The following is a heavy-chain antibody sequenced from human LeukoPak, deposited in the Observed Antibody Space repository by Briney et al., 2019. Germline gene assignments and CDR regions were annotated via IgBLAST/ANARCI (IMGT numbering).Heavy chain of an antibody. D-gene: IGHD3-22*01. J-gene: IGHJ3*01. V-gene: IGHV3-23*01. CDR2: ISGSGGST. CDR3: ASSTYYYDSSGYRRPDY. Sequence: GGTLRLSCAASGFTFSSYGMSWVRQAPGKGLEWVSAISGSGGSTYYADSVKGRFTISRDNAKNSLYLQMNSLRAEDTAVYYCASSTYYYDSSGYRRPDYWGQGTMVTVSS. CDR1: GFTFSSYG.